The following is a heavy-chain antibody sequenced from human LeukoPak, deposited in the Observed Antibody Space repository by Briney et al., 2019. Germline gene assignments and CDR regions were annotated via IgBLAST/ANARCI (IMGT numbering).Heavy chain of an antibody. CDR2: ISGSGDNT. V-gene: IGHV3-23*01. CDR3: AKNRGTMIVVVADY. D-gene: IGHD3-22*01. Sequence: GGSLRLSCAASGFTFSSYAMSWVRQAPGKGLEWVSAISGSGDNTYYAYSEKGRFTISRDNYKNTLYLQMHSLRAEDTAVYYCAKNRGTMIVVVADYWGQGTLVTVSS. CDR1: GFTFSSYA. J-gene: IGHJ4*02.